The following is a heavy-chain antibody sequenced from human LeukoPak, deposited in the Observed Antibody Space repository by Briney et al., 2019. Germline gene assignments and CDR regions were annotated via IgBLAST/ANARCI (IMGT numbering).Heavy chain of an antibody. Sequence: SETLSLTCTVSGGSISSYYWSWIRQPAGKGLEWIGRIYTSGSTNYNPSLKSRVTMSVDTSKNQFSLKLSSVTAADTAVYYCARSHPPYYYDSSGGFDLWGRGTLVTVSS. CDR2: IYTSGST. CDR1: GGSISSYY. V-gene: IGHV4-4*07. D-gene: IGHD3-22*01. J-gene: IGHJ2*01. CDR3: ARSHPPYYYDSSGGFDL.